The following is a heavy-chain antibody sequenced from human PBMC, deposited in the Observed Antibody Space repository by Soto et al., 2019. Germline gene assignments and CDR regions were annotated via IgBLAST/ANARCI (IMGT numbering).Heavy chain of an antibody. V-gene: IGHV4-30-4*01. CDR1: GGSISSGDYY. CDR2: IYYSGST. J-gene: IGHJ4*02. D-gene: IGHD6-13*01. Sequence: QVQLQESGPGLVKPSQTLSLTCTVSGGSISSGDYYWSWIRQPPGKGLEWIGYIYYSGSTYYNPSLKSRVTISVDTSKNQFSLKLSSVTAADTAVYYCARGDLAAAGTGGGFDYWGQGTLVTVSS. CDR3: ARGDLAAAGTGGGFDY.